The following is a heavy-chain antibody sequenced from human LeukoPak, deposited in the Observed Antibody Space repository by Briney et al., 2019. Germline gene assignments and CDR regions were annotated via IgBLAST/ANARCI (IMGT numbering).Heavy chain of an antibody. V-gene: IGHV3-66*01. J-gene: IGHJ4*02. CDR2: IYRSGST. CDR3: ARGFGDQGDDY. CDR1: GFTVSSNY. Sequence: GGSLRLSCAASGFTVSSNYMSWVRQAPGKGLEWVSVIYRSGSTHYADSVKGRFTISRDNSKNTLYLQMNSLRAEDTAVYYCARGFGDQGDDYWGQGTLVTVSS. D-gene: IGHD3-10*01.